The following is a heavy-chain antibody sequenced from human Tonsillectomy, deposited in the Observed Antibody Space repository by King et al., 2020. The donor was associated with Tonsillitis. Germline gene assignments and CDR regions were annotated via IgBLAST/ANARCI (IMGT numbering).Heavy chain of an antibody. CDR3: AKELYVGGYCFLDA. CDR1: GFSLSSYG. V-gene: IGHV3-30*18. Sequence: VQLVESGGGVVQPGRSLRLSCAASGFSLSSYGMHWVRQAPGKGLEWVALIPSSGSRDYYANSVKGRFTISRDNSNNTLYLHMGSLRVEDTATYYCAKELYVGGYCFLDAWGHGTLVTVSS. CDR2: IPSSGSRD. D-gene: IGHD2-21*02. J-gene: IGHJ5*01.